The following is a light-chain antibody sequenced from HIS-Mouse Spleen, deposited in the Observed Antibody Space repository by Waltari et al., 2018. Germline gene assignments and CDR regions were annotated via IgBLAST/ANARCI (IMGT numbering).Light chain of an antibody. V-gene: IGLV3-25*03. CDR3: QSADSSGTYV. CDR1: ALPKLY. J-gene: IGLJ1*01. CDR2: KDS. Sequence: SYELTQPPPASVSPGQTARITCAGDALPKLYAYWYQQKPGQAPVLVIYKDSARPSGIPERFSGYSSGTTVTLTISGVQAEDEADYYCQSADSSGTYVFGTGTKVTVL.